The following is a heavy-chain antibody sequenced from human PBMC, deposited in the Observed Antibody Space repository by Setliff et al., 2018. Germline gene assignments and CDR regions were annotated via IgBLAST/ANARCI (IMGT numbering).Heavy chain of an antibody. CDR2: FKPGGTT. V-gene: IGHV3-15*01. J-gene: IGHJ4*02. D-gene: IGHD3-22*01. CDR1: GFTFNTAW. Sequence: PGGSLRLSCAASGFTFNTAWMSWVRQAPGKGLEWVGRFKPGGTTDYAAHVKGRFTISRDASKNLLYLQMNSMKTEDTAVYYCAIDDLYDVTGYYADPFDYWGQGTLVTVSS. CDR3: AIDDLYDVTGYYADPFDY.